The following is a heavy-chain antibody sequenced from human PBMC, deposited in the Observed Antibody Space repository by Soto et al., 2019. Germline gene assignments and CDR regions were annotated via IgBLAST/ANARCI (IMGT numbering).Heavy chain of an antibody. CDR2: IYHSGST. Sequence: SETLSLTCTVSGGSVRDGSYYWAWLRQPPGKGLEWIGHIYHSGSTIYNPSLKSRVTISIDTSKSQFSLNLNSMNAADTAVYYCAGYNWNYYFDPWGQGTLVTVSS. V-gene: IGHV4-61*01. CDR1: GGSVRDGSYY. D-gene: IGHD1-7*01. CDR3: AGYNWNYYFDP. J-gene: IGHJ5*02.